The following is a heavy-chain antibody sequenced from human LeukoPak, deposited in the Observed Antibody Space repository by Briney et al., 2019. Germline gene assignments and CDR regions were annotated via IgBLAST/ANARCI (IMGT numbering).Heavy chain of an antibody. CDR2: IKQDGSEK. V-gene: IGHV3-7*01. D-gene: IGHD2-21*02. Sequence: GGSLRLSCAASGFTFSSYWMSWVRQAPGKGLEWVANIKQDGSEKYYVDSVKGRFTISRDNAKNSLYLQMNSLRAEDTAVYYCARDRNGVAYCGGDCYPNYWGQGTLVTVSS. J-gene: IGHJ4*02. CDR3: ARDRNGVAYCGGDCYPNY. CDR1: GFTFSSYW.